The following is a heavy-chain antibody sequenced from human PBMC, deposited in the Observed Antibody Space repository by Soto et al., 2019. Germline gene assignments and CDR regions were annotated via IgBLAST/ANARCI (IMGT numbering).Heavy chain of an antibody. V-gene: IGHV3-30-3*01. D-gene: IGHD3-3*01. Sequence: PGGSLRLSCAASGFTFSSYAMHWVRQAPGKGLEWVAVISYDGSNKYYADSVKGRFTISRDNSKNTLYLQMNSLRAEDTAVYYCARDYTARLDGEREWLLPMYYFDYWGQGTLVTVSS. CDR2: ISYDGSNK. CDR3: ARDYTARLDGEREWLLPMYYFDY. J-gene: IGHJ4*02. CDR1: GFTFSSYA.